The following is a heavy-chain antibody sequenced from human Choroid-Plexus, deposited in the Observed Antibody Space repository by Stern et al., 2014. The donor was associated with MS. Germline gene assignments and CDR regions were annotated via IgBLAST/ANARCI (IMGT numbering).Heavy chain of an antibody. CDR3: AKDRQYLTYFFDH. CDR1: GFTFGSCD. J-gene: IGHJ5*02. Sequence: VQLVESGGGVVQPGRPLRLSCVASGFTFGSCDMHWVRQAPGKGLEWVAGVSYDGSNKYYADSVKGRFTSSRDNSQNTLYMQMSSLRPEDTAVYYCAKDRQYLTYFFDHWGQGSLVTVSS. V-gene: IGHV3-30*18. CDR2: VSYDGSNK. D-gene: IGHD2/OR15-2a*01.